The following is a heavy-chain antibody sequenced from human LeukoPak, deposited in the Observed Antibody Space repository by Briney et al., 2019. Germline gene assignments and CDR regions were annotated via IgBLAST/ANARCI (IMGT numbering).Heavy chain of an antibody. CDR1: GFTVSSNS. D-gene: IGHD6-13*01. Sequence: PGGSLRLSCTVSGFTVSSNSMSWVRQAPGKGLEWVSFIYSGGNTHYSDSVKGRFTISRDNSKNTLYLQMNTLRADDTAVYYCAKDHGSSDWYYFDYWGQGTLVTVSS. J-gene: IGHJ4*02. V-gene: IGHV3-53*05. CDR3: AKDHGSSDWYYFDY. CDR2: IYSGGNT.